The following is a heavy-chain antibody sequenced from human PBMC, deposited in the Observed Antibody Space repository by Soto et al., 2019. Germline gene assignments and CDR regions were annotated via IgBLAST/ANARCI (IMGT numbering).Heavy chain of an antibody. CDR2: IDWDDDK. D-gene: IGHD2-2*01. CDR1: GFSLSTSGMC. V-gene: IGHV2-70*11. Sequence: SGPTLVNPTQTLTLTCTFSGFSLSTSGMCVSWIRQPPGKALEWLARIDWDDDKYYSTSLKTRLTISKDTSKNQVVLTMTNMDPVDTATYYCARMHCSSTSCYHAFDIWGKGTMVTVSS. J-gene: IGHJ3*02. CDR3: ARMHCSSTSCYHAFDI.